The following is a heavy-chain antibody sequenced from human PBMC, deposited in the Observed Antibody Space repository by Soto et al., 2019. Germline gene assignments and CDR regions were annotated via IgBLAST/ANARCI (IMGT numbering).Heavy chain of an antibody. V-gene: IGHV3-74*01. D-gene: IGHD2-2*01. J-gene: IGHJ4*02. CDR3: ARSLSTSPDY. CDR2: VNRDGSTT. CDR1: GFTFSTYW. Sequence: GGSLRLSCAASGFTFSTYWMHWVRQAPGKGLVWVSRVNRDGSTTTYADSVNGRFTVSRDNAKNTLYLQMNSLRADDTAVYYCARSLSTSPDYWGQGTLVTVSS.